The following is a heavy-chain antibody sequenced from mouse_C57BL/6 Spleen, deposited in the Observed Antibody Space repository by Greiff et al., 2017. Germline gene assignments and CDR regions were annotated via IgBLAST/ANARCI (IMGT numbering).Heavy chain of an antibody. D-gene: IGHD1-2*01. J-gene: IGHJ1*03. Sequence: DVKLVESGGGLVKPGGSLKLSCAASGFTFSDYGMHWVRQAPEKGLEWVAYISSGSSTIYYADTVKGRFTISRDNAKNTLFLQMTSLRSADTVMYYCARGITTGYFDVWGTGTTVTVSS. CDR1: GFTFSDYG. CDR2: ISSGSSTI. V-gene: IGHV5-17*01. CDR3: ARGITTGYFDV.